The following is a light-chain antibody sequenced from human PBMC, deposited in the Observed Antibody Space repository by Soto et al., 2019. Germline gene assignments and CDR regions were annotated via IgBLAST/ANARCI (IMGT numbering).Light chain of an antibody. V-gene: IGKV1-5*01. CDR2: DAS. J-gene: IGKJ1*01. CDR1: QSISSW. CDR3: QQYTSYWT. Sequence: DIQMTQSPSTLSASVGYIAIITCRASQSISSWLAWYQQKPGRAPKLLIYDASSLESGVPSRFSGSGSGTEFTLTISSLQPDDFATYYCQQYTSYWTLGQGPEVDIK.